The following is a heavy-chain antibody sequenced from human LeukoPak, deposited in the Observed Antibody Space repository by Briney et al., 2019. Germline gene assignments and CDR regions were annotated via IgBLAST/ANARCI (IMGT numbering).Heavy chain of an antibody. CDR2: TYYRSKWYN. V-gene: IGHV6-1*01. Sequence: SQTLSLTCAISGDSVSSNSAAWNWIRQSPSRGLEWLGRTYYRSKWYNDYAVSVKSRITINPDTSKNQFSLQLNSVTPEDTAVYYCARGKEERYSSGPRLGDYYYYYMDVWGKGTTVTVSS. D-gene: IGHD6-19*01. J-gene: IGHJ6*03. CDR3: ARGKEERYSSGPRLGDYYYYYMDV. CDR1: GDSVSSNSAA.